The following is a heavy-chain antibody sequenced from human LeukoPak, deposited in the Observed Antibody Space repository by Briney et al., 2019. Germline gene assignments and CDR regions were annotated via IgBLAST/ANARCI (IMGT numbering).Heavy chain of an antibody. CDR1: GGSISSYY. D-gene: IGHD3-16*02. CDR3: ARGGMITFGGVIVGNWFDP. J-gene: IGHJ5*02. CDR2: IYYSGST. V-gene: IGHV4-59*12. Sequence: PSETLSLTCTVSGGSISSYYWSWIRQPPGKGLEWIGYIYYSGSTNYNPSLKSRVTISVDTSKNQFSLKLSSVTAADTAVYYCARGGMITFGGVIVGNWFDPWGQGTLVTVSS.